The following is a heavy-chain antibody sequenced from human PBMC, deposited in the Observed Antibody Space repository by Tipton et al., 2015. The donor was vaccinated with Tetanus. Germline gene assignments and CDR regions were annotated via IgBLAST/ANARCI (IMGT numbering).Heavy chain of an antibody. D-gene: IGHD1-14*01. CDR1: GGTFSSYA. V-gene: IGHV1-69*01. CDR2: ITPIFGTT. J-gene: IGHJ4*02. CDR3: ARARNRITWAYEL. Sequence: QLVQSGPEVKKPGASVKVSCKASGGTFSSYALSWVRQAPGQGLEWVGGITPIFGTTNSAPKFQGRVTITADESTNTAFMELSSLRSEGAGVYYGARARNRITWAYELCGQGTQMTVSA.